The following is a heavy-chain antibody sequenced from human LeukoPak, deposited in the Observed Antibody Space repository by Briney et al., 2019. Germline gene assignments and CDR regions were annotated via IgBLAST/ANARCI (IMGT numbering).Heavy chain of an antibody. CDR3: AKDPYVIAARGAHFDY. V-gene: IGHV3-30*02. D-gene: IGHD6-6*01. J-gene: IGHJ4*02. Sequence: GGSLILSCAASGFTFSSYGMHWVRQAPGKGLEGVAFIRYDGSNKYYADSVKGRFTISRDNSKNTLYLQMNSLRAEDTAVYYCAKDPYVIAARGAHFDYWGQGTLVTVSS. CDR2: IRYDGSNK. CDR1: GFTFSSYG.